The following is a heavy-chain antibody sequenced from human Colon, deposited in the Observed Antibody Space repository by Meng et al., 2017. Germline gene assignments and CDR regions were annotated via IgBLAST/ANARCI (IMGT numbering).Heavy chain of an antibody. D-gene: IGHD2-21*01. CDR2: INHSGGI. CDR1: GGSFSGYY. V-gene: IGHV4-34*01. J-gene: IGHJ4*02. CDR3: ARGSIADRLAN. Sequence: SETLSLTCAIYGGSFSGYYWSWIRQPPGKGLEWIGEINHSGGISYNPSLKSRLTISVDTSRNQMSLKLSSVTAADTAVYYCARGSIADRLANWGQGTPVTVSS.